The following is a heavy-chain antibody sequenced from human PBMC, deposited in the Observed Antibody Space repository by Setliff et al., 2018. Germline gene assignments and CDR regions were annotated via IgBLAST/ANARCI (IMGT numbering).Heavy chain of an antibody. V-gene: IGHV4-61*09. D-gene: IGHD3-10*01. CDR3: ARSLGSGSYYNSRPFYSDY. CDR1: GGSIRSGSNY. J-gene: IGHJ4*02. CDR2: IDPSGNT. Sequence: LSLTCTVSGGSIRSGSNYWSWIRQPAGRGLEWIGHIDPSGNTNYHPSLKSRVTISGDTSKNQFSLKLTSVTAADTAVYFCARSLGSGSYYNSRPFYSDYWGQGTLVTVSS.